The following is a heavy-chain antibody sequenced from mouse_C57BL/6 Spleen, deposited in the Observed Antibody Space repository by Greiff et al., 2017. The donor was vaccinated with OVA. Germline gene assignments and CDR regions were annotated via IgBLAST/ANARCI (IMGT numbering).Heavy chain of an antibody. V-gene: IGHV1-64*01. J-gene: IGHJ1*03. D-gene: IGHD2-4*01. Sequence: VQLQQPGAELVKPGASVKLSCKASGYTFTSYWMHWVKQRPGQGLEWIGMIHPNSGSTNYNEKFKSKATLTVDKSSSTAYMQLSSLTSEDSAVYYCARRDDYALDFDVWGTGTTVTVSS. CDR2: IHPNSGST. CDR3: ARRDDYALDFDV. CDR1: GYTFTSYW.